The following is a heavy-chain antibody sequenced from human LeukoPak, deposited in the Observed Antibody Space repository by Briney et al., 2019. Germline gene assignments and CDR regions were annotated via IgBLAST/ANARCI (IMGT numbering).Heavy chain of an antibody. V-gene: IGHV4-59*01. D-gene: IGHD6-13*01. CDR3: ARASSNWWLDY. CDR1: GGSTSVYY. CDR2: IYYSGST. J-gene: IGHJ4*02. Sequence: SETLSLTCTVSGGSTSVYYWSWIRQPPGKGLEWIGHIYYSGSTNYNPSLKSRVTISVDTSKNQFSLKLSSVTAADTAVYYCARASSNWWLDYWGQGTLVTVSS.